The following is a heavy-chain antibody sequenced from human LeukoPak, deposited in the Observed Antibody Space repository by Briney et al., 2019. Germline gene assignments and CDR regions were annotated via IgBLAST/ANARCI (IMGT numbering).Heavy chain of an antibody. CDR1: GGSISSGGYY. CDR2: IYHSGST. J-gene: IGHJ5*02. V-gene: IGHV4-30-2*01. Sequence: PSETLSLTCTVSGGSISSGGYYWSWIRQPPGKGLEWIGYIYHSGSTYYNPSLKSRVTISVDRSKNQFSLKLSSVTAADTAVYYCARGPRQSGSGRDPWGQGTLVTVSS. CDR3: ARGPRQSGSGRDP. D-gene: IGHD3-10*01.